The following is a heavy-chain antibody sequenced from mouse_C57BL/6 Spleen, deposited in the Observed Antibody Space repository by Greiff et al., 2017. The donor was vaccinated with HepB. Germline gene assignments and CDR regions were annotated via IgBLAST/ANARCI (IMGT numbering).Heavy chain of an antibody. D-gene: IGHD3-2*02. V-gene: IGHV2-5*01. Sequence: QVQLKESGPGLVQPSQSLSITCTVSGFSLTSYGVHWVRQSPGKGLEWLGVIWRGGSTDYNAAFMSRLSITKDNSKSQVFFKMNSLQADDTAIYYCAKNGDSSGYDAMDYWGQGTSVTVSS. CDR3: AKNGDSSGYDAMDY. CDR1: GFSLTSYG. J-gene: IGHJ4*01. CDR2: IWRGGST.